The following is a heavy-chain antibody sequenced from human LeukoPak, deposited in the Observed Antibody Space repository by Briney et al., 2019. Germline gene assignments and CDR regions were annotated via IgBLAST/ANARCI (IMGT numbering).Heavy chain of an antibody. J-gene: IGHJ3*02. CDR2: INGGGDGT. CDR1: GFTFSSYA. D-gene: IGHD4-17*01. V-gene: IGHV3-23*01. Sequence: GGSLRLSCAASGFTFSSYAMSWVRQAPGKGLEWVSAINGGGDGTYYADSVKGRFTISRDNAKNSLYLQMNSLRAEDTALYYCAKAETTVTTYNAFDIWGQGTMVTVSS. CDR3: AKAETTVTTYNAFDI.